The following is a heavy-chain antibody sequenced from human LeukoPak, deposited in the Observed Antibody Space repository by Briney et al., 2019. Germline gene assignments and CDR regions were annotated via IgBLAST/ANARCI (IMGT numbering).Heavy chain of an antibody. CDR1: GGSFSGYY. J-gene: IGHJ5*02. D-gene: IGHD3-3*01. Sequence: PSETLSLTCAVYGGSFSGYYWSWIRQPPGKGLEWIGEINHSGSTNYNPSLKSRVTISVDTSKNQFSLKLSSVTAADTAVYYCARGPYYDFWSGYWVYRFDPWGQGTLVTVSS. CDR2: INHSGST. CDR3: ARGPYYDFWSGYWVYRFDP. V-gene: IGHV4-34*01.